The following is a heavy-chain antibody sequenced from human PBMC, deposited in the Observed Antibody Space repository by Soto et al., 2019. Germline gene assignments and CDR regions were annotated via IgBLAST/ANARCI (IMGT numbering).Heavy chain of an antibody. CDR2: INPATGAA. CDR3: ARGGGVGVAGSAAFDM. Sequence: QLHLVQSGAVVKKPGASVTVSCSASGYPVTAYYMHWVRQAPGRGLEWMGGINPATGAAKYTQTFQGRDTFPRDTSTSTVFMELSGWASEDTAVFCGARGGGVGVAGSAAFDMWGQGTLVTVSS. V-gene: IGHV1-2*02. J-gene: IGHJ3*02. CDR1: GYPVTAYY. D-gene: IGHD3-3*01.